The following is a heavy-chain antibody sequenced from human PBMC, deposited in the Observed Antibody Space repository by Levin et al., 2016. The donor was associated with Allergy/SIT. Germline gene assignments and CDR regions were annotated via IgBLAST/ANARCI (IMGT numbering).Heavy chain of an antibody. CDR2: IHYSGST. V-gene: IGHV4-61*08. Sequence: SETLSLTCTVSSGSIGNDDSYWSWIRQPPHKGLQWIGYIHYSGSTKYNPSLKGRVTISLDTSKNQFYLRLDAVTAADTAVYYCAREIDYSNFFDSWGQGTLVTVSS. J-gene: IGHJ4*02. CDR3: AREIDYSNFFDS. CDR1: SGSIGNDDSY. D-gene: IGHD4-11*01.